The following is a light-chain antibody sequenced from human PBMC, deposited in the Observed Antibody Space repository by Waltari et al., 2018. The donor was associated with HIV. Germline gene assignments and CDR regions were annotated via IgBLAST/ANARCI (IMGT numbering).Light chain of an antibody. CDR2: KAS. CDR1: QTISDW. V-gene: IGKV1-5*03. Sequence: IKMTQTPSALSASVGDRVTITCRASQTISDWLAWYQQRPGKAPKLLIFKASGLESEVPSRFSGSLSGTEFTLTISSLQPDDLATYYCQQYSTFPGTFGQGTKVEI. CDR3: QQYSTFPGT. J-gene: IGKJ1*01.